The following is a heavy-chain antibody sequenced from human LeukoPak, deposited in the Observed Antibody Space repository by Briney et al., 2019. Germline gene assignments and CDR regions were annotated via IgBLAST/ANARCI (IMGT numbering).Heavy chain of an antibody. CDR3: ARLGGGHSSSWYDAFDI. CDR2: IKQDGSEK. V-gene: IGHV3-7*01. Sequence: GGSLRLSCAASGFTSTSYAMSWVRQAPGKGLEWVANIKQDGSEKYYVDSVKGRFTISRDDAKNSLYLQMNSLRAEDTAVYYCARLGGGHSSSWYDAFDIWGQGTMVTVSS. CDR1: GFTSTSYA. D-gene: IGHD6-13*01. J-gene: IGHJ3*02.